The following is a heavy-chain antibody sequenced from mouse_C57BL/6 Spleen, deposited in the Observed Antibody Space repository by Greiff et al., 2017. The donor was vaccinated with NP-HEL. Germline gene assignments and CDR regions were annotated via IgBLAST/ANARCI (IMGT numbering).Heavy chain of an antibody. CDR2: IDPSDSYT. Sequence: QVQLQQPGAELVMPGASVKLSCKASGYTFTSYWMHWVKQRPGQGLEWIGEIDPSDSYTNYNQKFKGKSTLTVDKSSSTAYMQLSSLTSEDSAVYYCATMVKTYWGQGTLVTVSA. CDR1: GYTFTSYW. D-gene: IGHD2-2*01. J-gene: IGHJ3*01. V-gene: IGHV1-69*01. CDR3: ATMVKTY.